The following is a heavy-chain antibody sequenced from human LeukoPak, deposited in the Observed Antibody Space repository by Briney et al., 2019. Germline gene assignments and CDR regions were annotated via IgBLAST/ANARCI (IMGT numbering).Heavy chain of an antibody. Sequence: SETLSLTCTVSGGSISSYYWSWIRQPPGKGLEWIGYIYYSGSTNYNPSLKSRVTISVDTSKNQFSLKLSSVTAADTAVYYCAREPYSSGFDYWGQGTLVTVSS. V-gene: IGHV4-59*01. CDR1: GGSISSYY. J-gene: IGHJ4*02. D-gene: IGHD6-19*01. CDR3: AREPYSSGFDY. CDR2: IYYSGST.